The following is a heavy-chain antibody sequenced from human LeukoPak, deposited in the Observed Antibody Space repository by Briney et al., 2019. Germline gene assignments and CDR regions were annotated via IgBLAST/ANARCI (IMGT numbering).Heavy chain of an antibody. Sequence: PSETLSLTCTVSGGSVTTYYWSWIRQPPGKGLEWIGYIHYSGHTNYSPSLNSRVTISVDTSKNQFSLKLSSVTAADTAVYYCARELYHDSSGYGSSYWGQGTLVTVSS. CDR3: ARELYHDSSGYGSSY. J-gene: IGHJ4*02. V-gene: IGHV4-59*02. D-gene: IGHD3-22*01. CDR1: GGSVTTYY. CDR2: IHYSGHT.